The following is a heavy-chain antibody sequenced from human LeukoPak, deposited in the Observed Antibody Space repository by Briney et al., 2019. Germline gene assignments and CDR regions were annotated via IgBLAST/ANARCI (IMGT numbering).Heavy chain of an antibody. CDR3: ARANGYPDY. V-gene: IGHV4-39*07. J-gene: IGHJ4*02. CDR1: GGSISSSSYY. Sequence: SETLSLTCTVSGGSISSSSYYWGWIRQPPGKGLEWIGSIYYSGSTYYNPSLKSRVTISVDTSKNQFSLKLSSVTAADTAVHYCARANGYPDYWGQGTLVTVSS. D-gene: IGHD3-22*01. CDR2: IYYSGST.